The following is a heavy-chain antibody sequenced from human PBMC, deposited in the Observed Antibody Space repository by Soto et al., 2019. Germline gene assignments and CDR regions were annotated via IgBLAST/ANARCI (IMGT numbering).Heavy chain of an antibody. CDR2: ISAYNGNT. Sequence: QVQLVQSGTEVKKPGASVKVSCKASGYTFTSYGISWVRQAPGQGLEWMGWISAYNGNTNYAQKLQGRVTMTTDTSTXTGYMELXSLRSDDTAVYYCARDRGSSGSYSFDYWGQGTLVTVSS. D-gene: IGHD3-10*01. J-gene: IGHJ4*02. CDR3: ARDRGSSGSYSFDY. V-gene: IGHV1-18*01. CDR1: GYTFTSYG.